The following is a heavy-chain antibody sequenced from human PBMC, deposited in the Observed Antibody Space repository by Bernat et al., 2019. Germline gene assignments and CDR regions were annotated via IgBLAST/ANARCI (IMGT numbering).Heavy chain of an antibody. CDR3: AREIHPYYGMDV. CDR1: GFTVSSNY. D-gene: IGHD5-18*01. Sequence: EVQLLESGGGLVQPGGSLRLSCAASGFTVSSNYMSWVRQAPGKGLEWVSVIYSGGSTYYADSVKGRFTISRDNSKNTLYLQMNSLRAEDTAVYYCAREIHPYYGMDVWGQGTTVTVSS. V-gene: IGHV3-53*01. J-gene: IGHJ6*02. CDR2: IYSGGST.